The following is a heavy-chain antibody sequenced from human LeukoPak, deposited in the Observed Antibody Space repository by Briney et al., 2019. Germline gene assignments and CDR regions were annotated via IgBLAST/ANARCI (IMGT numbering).Heavy chain of an antibody. CDR3: ARDARVTAADTASI. Sequence: ASVKVSCKASGYTFSSYYMHWVRQAPGQGLEWMGILNPSGGITNYAQKFRGRVTLTRDTSTSTVYMELSNLRSEDTAVYYCARDARVTAADTASIWGQGTMVTVPS. CDR2: LNPSGGIT. J-gene: IGHJ3*02. D-gene: IGHD6-13*01. CDR1: GYTFSSYY. V-gene: IGHV1-46*01.